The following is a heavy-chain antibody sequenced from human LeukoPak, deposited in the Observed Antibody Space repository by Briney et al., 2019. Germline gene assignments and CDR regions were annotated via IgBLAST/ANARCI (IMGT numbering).Heavy chain of an antibody. J-gene: IGHJ4*02. Sequence: PGGSLRLSCAASGFTFSSYGMHWVRQAPGKGLEWVAVIWYDGSNKYYADSVKGRFTISRDNSKNTLYLQMNSLRAEDTAVYYCARGIVWWPRGSVDYWGQGTLVTVSS. V-gene: IGHV3-33*01. D-gene: IGHD4/OR15-4a*01. CDR2: IWYDGSNK. CDR3: ARGIVWWPRGSVDY. CDR1: GFTFSSYG.